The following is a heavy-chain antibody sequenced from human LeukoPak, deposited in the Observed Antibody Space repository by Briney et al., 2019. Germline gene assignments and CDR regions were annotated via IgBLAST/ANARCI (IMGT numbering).Heavy chain of an antibody. Sequence: PSQTLSLTCTASGGSISSGDYYWSWIRQPPGKGLEWIGYIYYSGSTYYNPSLKSRVTISEDTSKNQFSLKLSSVTAADTAVYYCARAVVVAATRWFDPWGQGTLVTVSS. V-gene: IGHV4-30-4*01. CDR1: GGSISSGDYY. CDR3: ARAVVVAATRWFDP. J-gene: IGHJ5*02. D-gene: IGHD2-15*01. CDR2: IYYSGST.